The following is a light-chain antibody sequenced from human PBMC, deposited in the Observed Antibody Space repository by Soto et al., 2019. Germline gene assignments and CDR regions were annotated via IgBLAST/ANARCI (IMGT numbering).Light chain of an antibody. CDR3: QSYDSSLSAL. CDR2: GNS. Sequence: QSVLTQPPSVSGAPGQRVTISCTGSSSNIGAGYDVHWYQQLPGTAPKLLICGNSNRPSGVPDRFSGSKSGTSASLAITGHQAEDEADYYCQSYDSSLSALFGGGTKLTVL. CDR1: SSNIGAGYD. J-gene: IGLJ3*02. V-gene: IGLV1-40*01.